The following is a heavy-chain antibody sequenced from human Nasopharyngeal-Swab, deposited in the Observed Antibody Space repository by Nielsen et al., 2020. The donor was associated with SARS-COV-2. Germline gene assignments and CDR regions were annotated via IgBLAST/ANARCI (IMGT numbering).Heavy chain of an antibody. V-gene: IGHV1-45*02. Sequence: SAKVSCKASGFSITYRFLHWMRQAPGQALEWMGWITPFNGNAKYAQKFQGRVSITRDGSRTTAHLELSSLRPDDTAMYFCASGQCINGVCNPTDGLDVWGQGTSVTVS. CDR1: GFSITYRF. CDR2: ITPFNGNA. D-gene: IGHD2-8*01. CDR3: ASGQCINGVCNPTDGLDV. J-gene: IGHJ6*02.